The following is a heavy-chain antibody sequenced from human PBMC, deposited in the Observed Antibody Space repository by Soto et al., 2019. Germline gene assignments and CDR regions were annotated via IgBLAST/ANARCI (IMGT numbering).Heavy chain of an antibody. CDR3: AKSQAYSNRLYYYYYGMDV. CDR2: ISGSGGST. J-gene: IGHJ6*02. D-gene: IGHD4-4*01. V-gene: IGHV3-23*01. CDR1: GFTFSSYA. Sequence: GGSLRLSCAASGFTFSSYAMSWVRQAPGKGLEWVSAISGSGGSTYYADSVKGRFTISRDNSKNTLYLQMNSLRAEDTAVYYCAKSQAYSNRLYYYYYGMDVWGQGTTVTVSS.